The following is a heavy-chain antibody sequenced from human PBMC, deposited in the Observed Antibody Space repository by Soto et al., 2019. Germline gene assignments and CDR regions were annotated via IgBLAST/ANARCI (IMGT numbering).Heavy chain of an antibody. V-gene: IGHV1-46*01. CDR2: INPSGGST. CDR3: ARTIAYCGGDCYFDYYYGMDV. CDR1: GYTFTSYY. J-gene: IGHJ6*02. Sequence: ASVKVSCKASGYTFTSYYMHWVRQAPGQGLEWMGIINPSGGSTSYAQKFQGRVTMTRDTSTSTDYMELSSLRSEDTAVYYCARTIAYCGGDCYFDYYYGMDVWGQGTTVTVSS. D-gene: IGHD2-21*02.